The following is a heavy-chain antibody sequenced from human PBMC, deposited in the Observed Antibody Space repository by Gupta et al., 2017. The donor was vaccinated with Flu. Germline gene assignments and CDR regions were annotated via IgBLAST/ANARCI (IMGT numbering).Heavy chain of an antibody. CDR3: ARGGGHGSGYYYGMDV. J-gene: IGHJ6*02. D-gene: IGHD3-10*01. CDR1: GGSISSGGYY. CDR2: IYYSGST. Sequence: QVQLQESGPGLVKPSQTLSLTCTVSGGSISSGGYYWSWIRQHPGKGLEWIGYIYYSGSTYYNPSLKSRVTISVDTSKNQFSLKLSSVTAADTAVYYCARGGGHGSGYYYGMDVWGQGTTVTVSS. V-gene: IGHV4-31*03.